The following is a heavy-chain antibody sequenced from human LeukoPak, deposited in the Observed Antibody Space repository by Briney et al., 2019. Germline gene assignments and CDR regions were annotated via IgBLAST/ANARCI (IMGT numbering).Heavy chain of an antibody. D-gene: IGHD3-10*01. Sequence: SVKVSCKASGGTFSSYAISWVRQAPGQGLEWMGGIIPIFGTANYAQKFQGRVTITADKSTSTAYMELSSLRSEDTAVYYCARNTQVRGVINLRYGMDVWGKGTTVTVSS. CDR3: ARNTQVRGVINLRYGMDV. V-gene: IGHV1-69*06. CDR1: GGTFSSYA. J-gene: IGHJ6*04. CDR2: IIPIFGTA.